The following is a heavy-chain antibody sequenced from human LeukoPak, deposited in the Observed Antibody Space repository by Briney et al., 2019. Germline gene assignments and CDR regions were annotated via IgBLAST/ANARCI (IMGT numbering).Heavy chain of an antibody. CDR1: GFTFSSYA. Sequence: GGSLRLSCAASGFTFSSYAMSWVRQAPGKGLEWVSAISGSSGSTCYADSVKGRFTISRDNSKNTLYLQMNSLRAEDTAVYYCAKGALVATIGGYFDYWGQGTLVTVSS. CDR3: AKGALVATIGGYFDY. CDR2: ISGSSGST. V-gene: IGHV3-23*01. J-gene: IGHJ4*02. D-gene: IGHD5-12*01.